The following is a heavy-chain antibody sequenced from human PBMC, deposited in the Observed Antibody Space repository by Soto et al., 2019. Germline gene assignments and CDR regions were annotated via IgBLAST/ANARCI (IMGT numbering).Heavy chain of an antibody. D-gene: IGHD3-9*01. V-gene: IGHV4-34*01. CDR2: INDRGSI. CDR3: ARESHDILTGPPWVWYFDL. Sequence: QVQLQQWGAGPLRPLETLSLTCGVSGGSFSGYYWAWIRQSPEKGLEWIGEINDRGSINYNPSLKSRVSISVDPSKNHYSLNLRSVTAADTAVYYCARESHDILTGPPWVWYFDLWGRGTLVTVSS. CDR1: GGSFSGYY. J-gene: IGHJ2*01.